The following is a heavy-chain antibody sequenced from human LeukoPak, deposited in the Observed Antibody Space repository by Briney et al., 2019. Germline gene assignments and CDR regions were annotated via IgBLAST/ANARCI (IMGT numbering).Heavy chain of an antibody. CDR1: GGTFSSYA. CDR3: NSPGGAAAGTDYYYGMDV. J-gene: IGHJ6*02. V-gene: IGHV1-69*13. D-gene: IGHD6-13*01. Sequence: SVKVSCKASGGTFSSYAISWVRQAPGQGLEWMGGIIPIFGTANYAQKFQGRVTITADESTSTAYMELSSLRSEDTAVYYCNSPGGAAAGTDYYYGMDVWGQGTTVTISS. CDR2: IIPIFGTA.